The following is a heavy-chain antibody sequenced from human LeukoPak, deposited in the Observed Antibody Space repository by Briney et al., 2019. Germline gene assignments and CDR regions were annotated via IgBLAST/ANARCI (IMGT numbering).Heavy chain of an antibody. J-gene: IGHJ4*02. CDR2: ISSSSSTI. V-gene: IGHV3-48*01. Sequence: GGSLRLSCAASGFTFSRYSMNWVRQAPGKGLEWVSYISSSSSTINYADSVKGRFTISRDNAKNSLYLQMNSLRAEDTAVYYCASRFTYGGNCVGDPIDSWGQGTLVTVSS. CDR1: GFTFSRYS. CDR3: ASRFTYGGNCVGDPIDS. D-gene: IGHD4-23*01.